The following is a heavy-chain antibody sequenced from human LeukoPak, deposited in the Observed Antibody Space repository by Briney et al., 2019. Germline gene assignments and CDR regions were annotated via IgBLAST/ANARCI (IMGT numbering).Heavy chain of an antibody. J-gene: IGHJ4*02. V-gene: IGHV4-59*01. CDR1: GGSFSGYY. CDR3: ATGRAAAGSLGY. Sequence: SETLSLTCAVYGGSFSGYYWSWIRQPPGKGLEWIGYIYYTGSTNFNPSLKSRVTMSLDTSKNQFSLKLNSVTAADTAVYYCATGRAAAGSLGYWGQGTLVTVSS. D-gene: IGHD6-25*01. CDR2: IYYTGST.